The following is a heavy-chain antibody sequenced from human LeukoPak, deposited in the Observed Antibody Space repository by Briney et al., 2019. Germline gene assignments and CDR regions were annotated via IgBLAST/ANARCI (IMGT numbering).Heavy chain of an antibody. D-gene: IGHD6-13*01. CDR2: IYYSGST. Sequence: PSETLSLTCTASGGSISSYYWSWIRLPPGKGLEWLGYIYYSGSTNYNPSLKSRVTISVDTSKNQFSLKLSSVTAADTAVYFCARDMAAAAFDIWGHGTMVTVSS. J-gene: IGHJ3*02. CDR1: GGSISSYY. CDR3: ARDMAAAAFDI. V-gene: IGHV4-59*13.